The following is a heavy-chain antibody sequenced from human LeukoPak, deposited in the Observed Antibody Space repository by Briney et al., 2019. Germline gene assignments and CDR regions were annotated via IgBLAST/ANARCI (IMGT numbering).Heavy chain of an antibody. J-gene: IGHJ4*02. CDR2: ISYDGSNK. V-gene: IGHV3-30*01. CDR3: ARDQGGTWLRLRGYFDY. D-gene: IGHD5-12*01. Sequence: PGGSLRLSCAASGFTFSSYAMHWVRQAPGKGLEWVAVISYDGSNKYYADSEKGRFTISRDNSKNTLYLQMNSLRAEDTAVYYCARDQGGTWLRLRGYFDYWGQGTLVTVSS. CDR1: GFTFSSYA.